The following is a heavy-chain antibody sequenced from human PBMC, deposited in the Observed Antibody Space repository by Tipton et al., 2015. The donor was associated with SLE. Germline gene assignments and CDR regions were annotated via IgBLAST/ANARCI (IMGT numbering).Heavy chain of an antibody. V-gene: IGHV4-61*09. CDR3: ARATGAFDI. CDR1: GGSISSGSYY. CDR2: IYTSGST. J-gene: IGHJ3*02. Sequence: TLSLTCTVSGGSISSGSYYWSWLRQPAGKGLEWIGHIYTSGSTNSNPSLKSRVTISVDTSKTQFSLKLSSVTAADTAMYYCARATGAFDIWGQGTMVTVSS.